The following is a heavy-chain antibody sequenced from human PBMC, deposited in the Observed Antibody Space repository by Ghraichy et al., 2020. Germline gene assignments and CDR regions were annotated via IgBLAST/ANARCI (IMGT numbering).Heavy chain of an antibody. D-gene: IGHD3-16*02. Sequence: SETLSLTCAVYGGSFSGYYWSWIRQPPGKGLEWIGEINHSGSTNYNPSLKSRVTISVDTSKNQFSLKLSSVTAADTAVYYCARLRLYYDYVWGSYRSSPSYGMDVWGQGTTVTVSS. J-gene: IGHJ6*02. CDR1: GGSFSGYY. CDR3: ARLRLYYDYVWGSYRSSPSYGMDV. V-gene: IGHV4-34*01. CDR2: INHSGST.